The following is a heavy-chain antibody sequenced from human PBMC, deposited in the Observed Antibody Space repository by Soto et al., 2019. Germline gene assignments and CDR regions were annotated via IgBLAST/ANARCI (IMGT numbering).Heavy chain of an antibody. CDR2: INAGNGNT. V-gene: IGHV1-3*01. CDR1: GYTFTSYA. CDR3: ARDRREQQLVGGYDY. J-gene: IGHJ4*02. D-gene: IGHD6-13*01. Sequence: ASVKVSCKASGYTFTSYAMHWVHQAPGQRLEWMGWINAGNGNTKYSQKFQGRVTITRDTSASTAYMELSSLRSEDTAVYYCARDRREQQLVGGYDYWGQGTLVTVSS.